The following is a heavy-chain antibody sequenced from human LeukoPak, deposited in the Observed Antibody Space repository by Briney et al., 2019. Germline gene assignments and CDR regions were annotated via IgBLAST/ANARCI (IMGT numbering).Heavy chain of an antibody. J-gene: IGHJ4*02. D-gene: IGHD3-9*01. V-gene: IGHV4-59*08. Sequence: PSETLSLTCTFSGGSISSCYWSWIRQPPGKGLEWIGYIYYSGSTNYNPSLKSRATISVDTSKNQFSLKLSSVTAADTAVYYCARQKGPHYDILTGYYPGGVYFDYWGQGTLVTVSS. CDR3: ARQKGPHYDILTGYYPGGVYFDY. CDR1: GGSISSCY. CDR2: IYYSGST.